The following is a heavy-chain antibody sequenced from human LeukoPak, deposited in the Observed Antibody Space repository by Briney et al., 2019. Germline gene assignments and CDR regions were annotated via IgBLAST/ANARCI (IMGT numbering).Heavy chain of an antibody. J-gene: IGHJ4*02. Sequence: SETLSLTCTVSGGSIGTYSWNWIRQPPGKGLEWIGYIYYSGTTNYNPSLRSRVTISIDTSKNQFSLKLSSVTAADTAVYYCARGVYIAAAQYAYWGQGTLVTVSS. CDR2: IYYSGTT. D-gene: IGHD6-13*01. CDR3: ARGVYIAAAQYAY. CDR1: GGSIGTYS. V-gene: IGHV4-59*01.